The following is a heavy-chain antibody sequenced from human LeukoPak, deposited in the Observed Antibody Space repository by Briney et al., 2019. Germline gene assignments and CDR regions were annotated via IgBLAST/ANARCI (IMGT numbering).Heavy chain of an antibody. CDR3: ARLYCGGDCFAGYFDY. V-gene: IGHV4-59*01. CDR2: IYYSGST. D-gene: IGHD2-21*02. Sequence: SETLSLTCTVSGGSISSYYWSWIRQPPGKGLEWIGYIYYSGSTKYNPSLKSRVTISVDTSKNQFSLRLSSVTAADTAVYYCARLYCGGDCFAGYFDYWGQGTLVTVSS. J-gene: IGHJ4*02. CDR1: GGSISSYY.